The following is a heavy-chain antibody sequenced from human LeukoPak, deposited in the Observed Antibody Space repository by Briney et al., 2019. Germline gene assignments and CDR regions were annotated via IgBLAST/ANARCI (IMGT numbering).Heavy chain of an antibody. Sequence: PSETLSLTCAVSGYSISSSYYWGWIRQPPGKGLEWIGTIYHSGSTHYNPSLKSRVTLSVDTSKNQFSLKLSSVTAADTAIYYCARSVGLQAPIDYWGQGTLVTVSS. CDR2: IYHSGST. CDR1: GYSISSSYY. CDR3: ARSVGLQAPIDY. J-gene: IGHJ4*02. V-gene: IGHV4-38-2*01. D-gene: IGHD2-15*01.